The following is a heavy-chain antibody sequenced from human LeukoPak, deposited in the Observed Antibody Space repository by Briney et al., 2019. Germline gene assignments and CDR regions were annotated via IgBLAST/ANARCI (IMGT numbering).Heavy chain of an antibody. CDR1: GFTFSSYE. CDR2: ISSSGSTI. CDR3: AREDCSGGSCHFDY. V-gene: IGHV3-48*03. D-gene: IGHD2-15*01. Sequence: GGSLRLSCAASGFTFSSYEMNWVRHAPGKGLEWVSYISSSGSTIYYADSVKVRFTISRDNAKNSLYLQMNSLRAEDTAVYYCAREDCSGGSCHFDYWGQGTLVTVSS. J-gene: IGHJ4*02.